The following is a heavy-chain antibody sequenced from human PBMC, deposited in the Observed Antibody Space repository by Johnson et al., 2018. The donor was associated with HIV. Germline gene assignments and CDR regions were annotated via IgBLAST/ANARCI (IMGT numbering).Heavy chain of an antibody. CDR3: TRGGDIVLVVYAMGHDAFDI. CDR2: INWNGGST. V-gene: IGHV3-20*04. Sequence: VQLVESGGGVVRPGGSLRLSCAASGFTFDDYDLSWVRQAPVQRLEWVSGINWNGGSTGYADSVKGRFTISRDNAKNSLYLQMNSLTAEDTALYYCTRGGDIVLVVYAMGHDAFDIWGQGTMVTVSS. CDR1: GFTFDDYD. D-gene: IGHD2-8*02. J-gene: IGHJ3*02.